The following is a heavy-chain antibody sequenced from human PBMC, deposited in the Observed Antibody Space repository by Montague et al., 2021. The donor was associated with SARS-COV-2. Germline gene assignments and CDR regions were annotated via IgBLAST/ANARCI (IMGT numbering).Heavy chain of an antibody. CDR3: ARVQGITMIVVVIGAFDT. V-gene: IGHV4-31*03. J-gene: IGHJ3*02. CDR2: IYYSGST. D-gene: IGHD3-22*01. Sequence: TLSLTCTVSGGPISSGGYYWSWIRQHPGKGLEWIGYIYYSGSTYYNPSLKSRVTISVDTSKNQFSLKLSSVTAADTAVYYCARVQGITMIVVVIGAFDTGAKGPRSP. CDR1: GGPISSGGYY.